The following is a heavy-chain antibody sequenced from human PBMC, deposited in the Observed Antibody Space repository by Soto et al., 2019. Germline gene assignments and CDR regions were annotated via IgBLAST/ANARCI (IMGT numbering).Heavy chain of an antibody. CDR3: ASSKVYCSGGSCYHFDY. CDR2: TYYRSKWYN. CDR1: GDSVSSDSAA. D-gene: IGHD2-15*01. Sequence: SQTLSRTCAISGDSVSSDSAAWNWIRQSPSRGLEWLGRTYYRSKWYNDYAVSVKSRITINPDTSKNQFSLQLNSVTPEDTAVYYCASSKVYCSGGSCYHFDYWGQGTLGTVSS. J-gene: IGHJ4*02. V-gene: IGHV6-1*01.